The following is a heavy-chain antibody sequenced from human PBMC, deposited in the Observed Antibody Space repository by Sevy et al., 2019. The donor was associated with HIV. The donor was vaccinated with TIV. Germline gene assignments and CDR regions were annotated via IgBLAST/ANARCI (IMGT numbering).Heavy chain of an antibody. V-gene: IGHV4-31*03. CDR3: ARAAGSGYYYYYYGMDV. CDR2: IYYSGST. CDR1: GGSISSGGYY. J-gene: IGHJ6*02. Sequence: SETLSLTCTVSGGSISSGGYYWSWIRQHPGKGLEWIGYIYYSGSTYYNPSLKSRVTILVDTSKNQFSLKLSSVTAADTAVYYCARAAGSGYYYYYYGMDVWGQGTTVTVSS. D-gene: IGHD3-3*01.